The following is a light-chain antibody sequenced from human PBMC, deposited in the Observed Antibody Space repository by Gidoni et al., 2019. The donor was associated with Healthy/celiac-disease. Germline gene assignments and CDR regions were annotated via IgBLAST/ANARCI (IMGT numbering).Light chain of an antibody. J-gene: IGKJ1*01. CDR2: KAS. V-gene: IGKV1-5*03. Sequence: DIKMPQSPSTLSASVGDRVTITCRASQSISSWLAWYQQKPGKAPKLLIYKASSLESGVPSRFSGSGSGTEFTLTISSLQPDDFATYYCQQYNSRRTFGQGTKVEIK. CDR1: QSISSW. CDR3: QQYNSRRT.